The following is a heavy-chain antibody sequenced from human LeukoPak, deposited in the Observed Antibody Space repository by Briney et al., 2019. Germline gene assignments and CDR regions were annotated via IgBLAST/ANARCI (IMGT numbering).Heavy chain of an antibody. V-gene: IGHV3-23*01. CDR1: GFTFSSYG. CDR2: ISGSGGRT. D-gene: IGHD3-10*01. Sequence: QSGGSLRLSCAASGFTFSSYGMNWVRQAPGKGLEWVSTISGSGGRTFYGDSVKGRFSISRDISKNTLYLQMNSLRAEDTAVYYCAKGYYASGSYGWFDTWGQGTLVTVSS. J-gene: IGHJ5*02. CDR3: AKGYYASGSYGWFDT.